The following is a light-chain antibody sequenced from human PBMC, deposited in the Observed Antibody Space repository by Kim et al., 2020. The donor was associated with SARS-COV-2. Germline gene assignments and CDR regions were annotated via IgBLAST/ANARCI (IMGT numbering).Light chain of an antibody. CDR3: QQYNSYPLT. CDR2: KAS. V-gene: IGKV1-5*03. CDR1: QSISSW. Sequence: ASVGDRVTITCRASQSISSWLAWYQQKPGKAPKLLIDKASSLESGVPSRFSGSGSGTEFTLTISSLQPDDFATYYCQQYNSYPLTFGGGTKVDIK. J-gene: IGKJ4*01.